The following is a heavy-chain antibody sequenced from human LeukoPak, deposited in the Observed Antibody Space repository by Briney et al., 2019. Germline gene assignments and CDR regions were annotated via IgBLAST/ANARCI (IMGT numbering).Heavy chain of an antibody. V-gene: IGHV4-39*02. J-gene: IGHJ5*02. CDR2: IYYSGST. CDR3: ARCIGWSSDL. D-gene: IGHD6-19*01. CDR1: TGSIRSTSFY. Sequence: SETLSLTCTVSTGSIRSTSFYWGWMRQPPGKGLEWLGFIYYSGSTFYNVSLGGRVAISVDTSKTHLSLKLTSVTAADTAVYFCARCIGWSSDLWGQGTLVTVSS.